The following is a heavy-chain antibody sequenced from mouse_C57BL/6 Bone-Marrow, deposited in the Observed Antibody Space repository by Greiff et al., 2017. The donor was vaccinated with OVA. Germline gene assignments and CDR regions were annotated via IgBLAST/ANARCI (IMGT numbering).Heavy chain of an antibody. CDR2: IDPENGDT. D-gene: IGHD1-1*01. J-gene: IGHJ4*01. Sequence: EVKLMESGAELVRPGASVKLSCTASGFNIKDDYMHWVKQRPEQGLEWIGWIDPENGDTEYASKFQGKATITADTSSNTAYLQLSSLTYEDTAVYYCNTGSSDAMDYWGEGTSDTVSS. CDR3: NTGSSDAMDY. CDR1: GFNIKDDY. V-gene: IGHV14-4*01.